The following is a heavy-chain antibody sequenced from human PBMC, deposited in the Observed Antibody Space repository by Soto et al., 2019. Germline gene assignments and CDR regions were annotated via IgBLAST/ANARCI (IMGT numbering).Heavy chain of an antibody. Sequence: QVQLEQSGAEVKQPGSSVRVSCKTSGGPFSTYAINWVRQAPGQGLEWMGAIIPLFGTADYSQKFQGRVTITADESTSTAYMELSSLRSDDTAVYFCARPKGTYSSGYYYFDFWGQGTLVTVSS. V-gene: IGHV1-69*01. CDR1: GGPFSTYA. CDR3: ARPKGTYSSGYYYFDF. J-gene: IGHJ4*02. D-gene: IGHD6-19*01. CDR2: IIPLFGTA.